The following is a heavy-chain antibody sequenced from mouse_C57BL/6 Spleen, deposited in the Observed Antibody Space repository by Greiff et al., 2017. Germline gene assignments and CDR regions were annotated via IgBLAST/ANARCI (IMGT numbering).Heavy chain of an antibody. CDR1: GFTFSSYA. CDR3: ARAKWGFSTGLFAY. CDR2: ISDGGSYT. J-gene: IGHJ3*01. D-gene: IGHD1-3*01. Sequence: EVKVVESGGGLVKPGGSLKLSCAASGFTFSSYAMSWVRQTPEKRLEWVATISDGGSYTYYPDNVKGRFTISRDNAKNNLYLQMSHLKSEDTAMYYCARAKWGFSTGLFAYWGQGTLVTVSA. V-gene: IGHV5-4*03.